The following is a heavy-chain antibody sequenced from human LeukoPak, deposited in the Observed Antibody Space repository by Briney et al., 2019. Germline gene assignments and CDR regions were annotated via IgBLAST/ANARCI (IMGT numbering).Heavy chain of an antibody. V-gene: IGHV3-21*01. CDR2: ISSSSYI. J-gene: IGHJ3*02. CDR1: GFTFSSYS. CDR3: ARVLYYDSSGYWPHDAFDI. Sequence: PGGSLRLSCAASGFTFSSYSMNWVRQAPGKGLEWVSSISSSSYIYYADSVKGRFTISRDNAKNSLYLQMNSLRAEDTAVYYCARVLYYDSSGYWPHDAFDIWGQGTMVTVSS. D-gene: IGHD3-22*01.